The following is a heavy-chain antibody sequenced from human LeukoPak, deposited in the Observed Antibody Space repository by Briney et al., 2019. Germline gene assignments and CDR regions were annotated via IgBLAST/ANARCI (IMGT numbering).Heavy chain of an antibody. D-gene: IGHD2-8*01. CDR3: ARMVSSVSYFDY. CDR2: IYYSGST. J-gene: IGHJ4*02. V-gene: IGHV4-39*01. CDR1: GGSIGSSSYS. Sequence: SETLSLTCTVSGGSIGSSSYSWGWIRQPPGKGLEWIGSIYYSGSTYYNPSLKSRVTISVDTSKNQFSLKLSSVTAADTAVYYCARMVSSVSYFDYWGQGTLVTVSS.